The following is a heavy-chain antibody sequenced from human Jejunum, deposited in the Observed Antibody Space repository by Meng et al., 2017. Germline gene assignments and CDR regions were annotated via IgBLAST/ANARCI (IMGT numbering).Heavy chain of an antibody. D-gene: IGHD3-10*01. Sequence: LSLTCAASGFTFSSFEMSWVRQAPGKGLEWLSHITSSGGTIYYADSVKGRFTISRDNAKNSLYLQRNSLRAEDTAVYYCATPLRNYYGSGSSCYWGQGTLVTVSS. CDR3: ATPLRNYYGSGSSCY. CDR1: GFTFSSFE. V-gene: IGHV3-48*03. CDR2: ITSSGGTI. J-gene: IGHJ4*02.